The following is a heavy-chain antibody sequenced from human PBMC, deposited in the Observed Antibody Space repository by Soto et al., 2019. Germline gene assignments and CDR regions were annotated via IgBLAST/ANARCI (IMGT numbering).Heavy chain of an antibody. CDR3: APFRGGGNPPLGDY. V-gene: IGHV2-5*02. CDR2: TYWDDEK. Sequence: QITLKESGPTLVKPTQTLTLTCTFSGFSLTTSEVGVGWIRQPPGKALEWLAITYWDDEKRYSASLKSRLTIAKDTSRNQVVLTMPNMDPVDTGRYYGAPFRGGGNPPLGDYWGQGTLVTVSS. J-gene: IGHJ4*02. CDR1: GFSLTTSEVG. D-gene: IGHD2-15*01.